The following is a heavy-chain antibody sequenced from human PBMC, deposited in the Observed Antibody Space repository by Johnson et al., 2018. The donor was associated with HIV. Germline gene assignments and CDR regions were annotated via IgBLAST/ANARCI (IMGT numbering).Heavy chain of an antibody. J-gene: IGHJ3*02. D-gene: IGHD3-22*01. CDR2: LRYDGDIT. Sequence: QVQLVESGGGVVQPGGSLRLSCAASGFTFSNYGMHWVRQAPGKGLEWVAFLRYDGDITYYIDSVTGRFTISIDNSKKTLYLQINSRRTEDTAMYYCAKGQSSGYPKDAFDIWGRGTIVIVSS. V-gene: IGHV3-30*02. CDR3: AKGQSSGYPKDAFDI. CDR1: GFTFSNYG.